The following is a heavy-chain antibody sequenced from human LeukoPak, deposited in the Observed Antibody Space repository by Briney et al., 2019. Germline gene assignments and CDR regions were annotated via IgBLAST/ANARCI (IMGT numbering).Heavy chain of an antibody. D-gene: IGHD3-10*02. CDR3: AELAITMIGGV. Sequence: GGSLRLSGAASGFTFDDYGMSWVRQAPGKGLEWVSYISSSGSTIYYADSVKGRFTISRDNAKNSLYLQMNSLRAEDTAVYYCAELAITMIGGVWGKGTTVTISS. V-gene: IGHV3-48*03. J-gene: IGHJ6*04. CDR1: GFTFDDYG. CDR2: ISSSGSTI.